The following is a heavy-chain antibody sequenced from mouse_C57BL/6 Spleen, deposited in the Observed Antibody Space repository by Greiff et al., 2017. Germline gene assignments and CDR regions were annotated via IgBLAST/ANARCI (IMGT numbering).Heavy chain of an antibody. CDR1: GYAFSSSW. CDR2: IYPGDGDT. J-gene: IGHJ3*01. D-gene: IGHD4-1*01. V-gene: IGHV1-82*01. Sequence: QVQLQQSGPELVKPGASVKISCKASGYAFSSSWMNWVKQRPGKGLEWIGRIYPGDGDTNYNGKFKGKATLTADKSSSTAYMQLSSLTSEDSAVYFCAKLGDWLAYWGQGTLVTVSA. CDR3: AKLGDWLAY.